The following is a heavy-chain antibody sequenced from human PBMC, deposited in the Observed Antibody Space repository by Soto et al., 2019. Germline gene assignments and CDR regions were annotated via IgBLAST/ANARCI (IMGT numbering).Heavy chain of an antibody. CDR1: GGSISSGGYY. CDR2: IYYSGST. V-gene: IGHV4-31*03. Sequence: QVQLQESGPGLVKPSQTLSLTCTVSGGSISSGGYYWSWIRQHPGKGLEWIGYIYYSGSTYYNPSLKSRVTISLDTSKNQSSLKLSSVTAADTAVYYCARGSIMITFGGVIASPIDYWGQGTLVTVSS. D-gene: IGHD3-16*02. J-gene: IGHJ4*02. CDR3: ARGSIMITFGGVIASPIDY.